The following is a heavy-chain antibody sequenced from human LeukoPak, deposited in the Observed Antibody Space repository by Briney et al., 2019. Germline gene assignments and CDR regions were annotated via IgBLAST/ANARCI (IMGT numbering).Heavy chain of an antibody. V-gene: IGHV3-30*01. CDR1: GFTFSDYA. Sequence: PGRSLRLSCAASGFTFSDYAMDWVRRAPGKGLEWVAVISYDGSYKFYADSVKGRFTISRDNSKNTLDLQMNSLRAEDSAFYYCARGVGLRYNWFDPWGQGTLVTVSS. CDR2: ISYDGSYK. J-gene: IGHJ5*02. CDR3: ARGVGLRYNWFDP. D-gene: IGHD1-26*01.